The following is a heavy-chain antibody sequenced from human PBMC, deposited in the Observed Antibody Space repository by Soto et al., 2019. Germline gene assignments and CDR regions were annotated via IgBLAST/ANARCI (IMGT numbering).Heavy chain of an antibody. CDR3: ARGHYGLDV. CDR2: IYNSASTI. J-gene: IGHJ6*02. CDR1: GFTFSDHY. Sequence: GGSLRLSCAASGFTFSDHYMSWIRQAPGKGLEWVSYIYNSASTIYYADSMKGRFTISRDNAKNTLYLQMNSLRTDDTAVYYCARGHYGLDVWGPGTPVTVYS. V-gene: IGHV3-11*01.